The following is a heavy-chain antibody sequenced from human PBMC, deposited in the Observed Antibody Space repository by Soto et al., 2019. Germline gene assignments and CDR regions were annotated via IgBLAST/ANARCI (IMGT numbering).Heavy chain of an antibody. J-gene: IGHJ4*03. V-gene: IGHV1-3*01. CDR2: INAGNGNT. Sequence: ASGKVSCKASGYTFTSYAMRWVRQAPGQRLEWMGWINAGNGNTKYSQKFQGRVTITRDTSASTAYMELSSLRSDDTAVYFCSRLTTMVRENTDDPFAFWGQGTLVTVSA. D-gene: IGHD3-10*01. CDR3: SRLTTMVRENTDDPFAF. CDR1: GYTFTSYA.